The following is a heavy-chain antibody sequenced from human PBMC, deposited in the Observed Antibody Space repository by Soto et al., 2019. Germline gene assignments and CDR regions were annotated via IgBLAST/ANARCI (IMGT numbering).Heavy chain of an antibody. J-gene: IGHJ3*02. CDR3: VPYFDRNAYQYAYQI. D-gene: IGHD3-16*01. Sequence: VQLVQSGAEMKKPGSSVKVSCKASGGTFSTYAISWVRQAPGQGLEWMGGNIPLFDTSNYAQKFQGRLTISADKSTSTAYMGLSSLTSEDTAVYYCVPYFDRNAYQYAYQIWGQGTMVTVSS. V-gene: IGHV1-69*14. CDR1: GGTFSTYA. CDR2: NIPLFDTS.